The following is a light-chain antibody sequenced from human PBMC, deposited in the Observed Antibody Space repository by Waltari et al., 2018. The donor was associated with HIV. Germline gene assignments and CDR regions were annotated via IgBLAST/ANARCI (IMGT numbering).Light chain of an antibody. J-gene: IGLJ2*01. CDR1: NIGSKS. V-gene: IGLV3-21*02. CDR2: DDS. CDR3: QVWDSSSVV. Sequence: SYVLTQPPSVSVAPGQTARITCGGNNIGSKSVHWYQPKPGQAPVLVVYDDSDRPSGIPGRFSGSNSGNTATLTISRVEAGDEADYYCQVWDSSSVVFGGGTKLTVL.